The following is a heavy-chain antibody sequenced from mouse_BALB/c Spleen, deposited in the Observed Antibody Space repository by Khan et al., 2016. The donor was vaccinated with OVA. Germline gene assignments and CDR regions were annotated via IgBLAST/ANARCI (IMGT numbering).Heavy chain of an antibody. V-gene: IGHV9-3-1*01. J-gene: IGHJ4*01. CDR3: ARPPYFSYTLDY. Sequence: QIQLVQSGPELKKPGETVKISCKASGYTFTSYEMNWVKQSPGKALRWMGWINTYTGEPTYTDDFKGRFAFSLETSASTAYLQINNLKNEDTATYFCARPPYFSYTLDYWGQGTSVTVSS. CDR2: INTYTGEP. CDR1: GYTFTSYE. D-gene: IGHD2-10*01.